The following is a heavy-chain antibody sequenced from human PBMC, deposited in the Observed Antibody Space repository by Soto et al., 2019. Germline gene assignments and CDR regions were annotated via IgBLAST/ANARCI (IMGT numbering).Heavy chain of an antibody. V-gene: IGHV1-2*02. CDR1: GYTFTGYY. D-gene: IGHD3-22*01. CDR3: ARSSKRTYYYDSSGYCLAY. Sequence: ASVKVSCKASGYTFTGYYMHWVRQAPGQGLEWMGWINPNSGGTNYAQKFQGRVTMTRDTSISTAYMELSRLRSDDTAVYYCARSSKRTYYYDSSGYCLAYWGQGTLVTVSS. J-gene: IGHJ4*02. CDR2: INPNSGGT.